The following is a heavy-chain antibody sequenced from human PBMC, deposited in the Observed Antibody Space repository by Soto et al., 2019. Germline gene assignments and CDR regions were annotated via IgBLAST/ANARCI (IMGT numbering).Heavy chain of an antibody. CDR2: IDYSGVT. V-gene: IGHV4-39*01. CDR3: GKVLVGATAHTDSDS. CDR1: GGSIYRSGYY. J-gene: IGHJ4*02. D-gene: IGHD2-15*01. Sequence: SETLSLTCTVSGGSIYRSGYYWGWIRQPPGRGMEWIGNIDYSGVTYSNPSLKSRVTISRDTSKNQFSLKLTAVTAADTALYYCGKVLVGATAHTDSDSWGPGXLVTVSS.